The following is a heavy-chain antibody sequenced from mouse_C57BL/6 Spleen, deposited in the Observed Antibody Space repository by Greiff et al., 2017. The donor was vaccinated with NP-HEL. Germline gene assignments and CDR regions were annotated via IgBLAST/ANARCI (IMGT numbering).Heavy chain of an antibody. V-gene: IGHV5-6*01. CDR2: ISSGGSYT. J-gene: IGHJ4*01. CDR3: ARSVTTVVADAMDY. D-gene: IGHD1-1*01. CDR1: GFTFSSYG. Sequence: EVKLVESGGDLVKPGGSLKLSCAASGFTFSSYGMSWVRQTPDTRLEWVATISSGGSYTYYPDSVKGRFTISRDNAKNTLYLQMSSLKSEDTAMYYCARSVTTVVADAMDYWGQGTSVTVSS.